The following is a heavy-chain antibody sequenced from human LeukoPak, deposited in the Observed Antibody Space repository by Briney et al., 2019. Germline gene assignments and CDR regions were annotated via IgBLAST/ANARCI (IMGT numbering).Heavy chain of an antibody. V-gene: IGHV1-18*01. D-gene: IGHD7-27*01. CDR3: ALPRGY. CDR2: ISAYNGNT. Sequence: ASVKVSCKASGYTFTSYGISWVRQAPGQGLEWMGWISAYNGNTNYAQKFQGRVTMTRDTSISTAYMELSRLRSDDTAVYYCALPRGYWGQGTLVTVSS. CDR1: GYTFTSYG. J-gene: IGHJ4*02.